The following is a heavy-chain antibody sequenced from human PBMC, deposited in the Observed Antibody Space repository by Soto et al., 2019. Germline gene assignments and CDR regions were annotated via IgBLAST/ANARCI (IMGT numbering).Heavy chain of an antibody. CDR3: PRDLLSANIVLMVYDASDY. CDR2: ISAYNGNT. Sequence: QVQLVQSGAEVKKPGASVKVSCKASGYTFTSYGISWVRQAPGQGLEWMGWISAYNGNTNDAQKLQGRVTITTDTSTSTAYMELRSLRSDDTSEYYCPRDLLSANIVLMVYDASDYWGQGALVTVSS. J-gene: IGHJ4*02. V-gene: IGHV1-18*01. CDR1: GYTFTSYG. D-gene: IGHD2-8*01.